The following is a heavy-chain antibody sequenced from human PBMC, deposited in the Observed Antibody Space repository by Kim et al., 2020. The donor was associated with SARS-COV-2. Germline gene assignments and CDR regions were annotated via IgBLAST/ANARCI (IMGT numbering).Heavy chain of an antibody. V-gene: IGHV3-9*01. CDR3: AKDGAAAAPFDY. Sequence: DSADTVKGRFTISGDNAKNSLYLQMNSLIAEDTALYYCAKDGAAAAPFDYWGQGTLVTVSS. J-gene: IGHJ4*02. D-gene: IGHD6-13*01.